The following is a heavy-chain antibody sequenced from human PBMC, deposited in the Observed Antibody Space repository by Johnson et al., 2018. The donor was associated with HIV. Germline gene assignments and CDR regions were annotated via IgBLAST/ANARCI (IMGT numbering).Heavy chain of an antibody. Sequence: QVQLVESGGGVVQPGRSLRLSCAASGFTFDDYAMHWVRQAPGKGLEWVAGIWYAESTTYYEDSGKGRFTISRDNSKNTLYLQMNSLTVEDTAVYYCARDTFAGAYGDWPDAFDIWGQGTMVTVSS. V-gene: IGHV3-33*08. CDR2: IWYAESTT. J-gene: IGHJ3*02. CDR3: ARDTFAGAYGDWPDAFDI. D-gene: IGHD4-17*01. CDR1: GFTFDDYA.